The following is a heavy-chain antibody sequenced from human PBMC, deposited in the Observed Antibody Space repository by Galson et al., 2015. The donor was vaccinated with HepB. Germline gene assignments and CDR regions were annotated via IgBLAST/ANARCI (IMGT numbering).Heavy chain of an antibody. CDR1: GFTFSNYA. CDR3: AKDLLPRYCGSTSCYTRFYYYMDV. CDR2: IRGSGGST. D-gene: IGHD2-2*02. Sequence: SLRLSCAASGFTFSNYAMSWVRQAPGRGLEWVSAIRGSGGSTYYADSVKGRFTISRDNSRNTLYLQMSSLRAEDTAVFYCAKDLLPRYCGSTSCYTRFYYYMDVWGQGTPVTVSS. J-gene: IGHJ6*03. V-gene: IGHV3-23*01.